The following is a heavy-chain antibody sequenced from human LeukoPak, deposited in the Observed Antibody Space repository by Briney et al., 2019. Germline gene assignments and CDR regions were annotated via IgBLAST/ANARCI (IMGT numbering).Heavy chain of an antibody. D-gene: IGHD3-3*01. V-gene: IGHV1-69*06. CDR1: GYTFTSYD. CDR2: IIPIFGTA. J-gene: IGHJ4*02. Sequence: GASVKVSCKASGYTFTSYDINWVRQAPGQGLEWMGGIIPIFGTANYAQKFQGRVTITADKSTSTTYMELSSLRSEDTAVYYCARDRYYDFWSGSHYFDYWGQGTLVTVSS. CDR3: ARDRYYDFWSGSHYFDY.